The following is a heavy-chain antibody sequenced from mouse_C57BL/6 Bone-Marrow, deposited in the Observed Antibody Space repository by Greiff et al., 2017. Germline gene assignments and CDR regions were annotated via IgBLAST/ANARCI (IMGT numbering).Heavy chain of an antibody. CDR2: INPNNGGT. J-gene: IGHJ4*01. D-gene: IGHD1-1*01. CDR3: ATYSYYYAMDY. Sequence: VQLQQSGPELVKPGASVKISCKASGYTFTDYYMNWVKQSHGKSLEWIGDINPNNGGTSYKQKLKGQATLTVDKSSSTAYMELRSLTSEDSAVYYCATYSYYYAMDYWGQGTSVTVSS. V-gene: IGHV1-26*01. CDR1: GYTFTDYY.